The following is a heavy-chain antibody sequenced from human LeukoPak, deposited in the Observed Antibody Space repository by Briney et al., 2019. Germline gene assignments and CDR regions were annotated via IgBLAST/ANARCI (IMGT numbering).Heavy chain of an antibody. CDR3: DLSSDSSGYSHDAFDI. CDR2: LYRGDRT. Sequence: GGSVSVPYADSGFTARVKYMRWVRQAPGKGLEGVSVLYRGDRTYYAHSVQGRFTISSDNSKNTLYLQMNSLRPEDTAVYYCDLSSDSSGYSHDAFDIWGQGTMVTVSS. V-gene: IGHV3-66*02. D-gene: IGHD3-22*01. J-gene: IGHJ3*02. CDR1: GFTARVKY.